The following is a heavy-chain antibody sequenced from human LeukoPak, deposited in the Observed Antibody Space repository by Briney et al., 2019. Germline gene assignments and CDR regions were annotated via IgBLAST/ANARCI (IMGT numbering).Heavy chain of an antibody. J-gene: IGHJ4*02. Sequence: GGSLRLSCAASGFTFSSYEMNWVRQAPGKGVEGVSYISSSGSTIYYADSVKGRFTISRDNAKNSLYLQMNTLTAEDTAVYYCARGGRDGYDFDYWGQGTLVTVSS. V-gene: IGHV3-48*03. CDR3: ARGGRDGYDFDY. CDR2: ISSSGSTI. D-gene: IGHD5-12*01. CDR1: GFTFSSYE.